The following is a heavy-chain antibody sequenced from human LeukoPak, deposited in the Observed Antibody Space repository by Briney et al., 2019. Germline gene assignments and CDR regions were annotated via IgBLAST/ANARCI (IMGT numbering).Heavy chain of an antibody. CDR3: AREGGGQWLANWFDP. J-gene: IGHJ5*02. CDR1: GFTFSSYE. V-gene: IGHV3-48*03. Sequence: GGSLRLSCAASGFTFSSYEMNWVRQAPGKGLEWVSYISSSGSTIYYADSVKGRFTISRDNAKNSLYLQMNSLRAEDTAVYYCAREGGGQWLANWFDPWGQGTLVTVSS. CDR2: ISSSGSTI. D-gene: IGHD6-19*01.